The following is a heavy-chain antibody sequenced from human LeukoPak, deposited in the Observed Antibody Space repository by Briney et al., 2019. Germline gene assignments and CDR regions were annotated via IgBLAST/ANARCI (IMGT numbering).Heavy chain of an antibody. CDR1: GDSVSSNSAA. Sequence: SQTLSLTRAISGDSVSSNSAAWNWIRQSPSRGLEWLGRTYRRSKWSNGYAPSVKSRIIINPDTSKNQFSLQLNSVTPEDTAVYYCARLHCTTSCYVDYWGQGTLVTVSS. D-gene: IGHD2-2*01. CDR3: ARLHCTTSCYVDY. J-gene: IGHJ4*02. CDR2: TYRRSKWSN. V-gene: IGHV6-1*01.